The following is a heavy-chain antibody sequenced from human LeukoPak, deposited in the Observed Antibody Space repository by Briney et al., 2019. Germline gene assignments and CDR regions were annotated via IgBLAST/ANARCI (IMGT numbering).Heavy chain of an antibody. D-gene: IGHD5-18*01. CDR1: GESLRGYD. J-gene: IGHJ5*02. V-gene: IGHV4-59*01. CDR3: ARHWIETAKTYSYWFDP. CDR2: IYYSGST. Sequence: EIRCCTPAETGESLRGYDWRSRWPPPRKRLEWIGYIYYSGSTNYNPSLKSRVTISVDTSKNQFSLKLSSVTAADTAVYYCARHWIETAKTYSYWFDPWGQGNLFTVPS.